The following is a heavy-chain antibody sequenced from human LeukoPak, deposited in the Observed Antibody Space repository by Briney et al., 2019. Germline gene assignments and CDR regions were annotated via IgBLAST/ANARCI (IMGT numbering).Heavy chain of an antibody. V-gene: IGHV3-21*01. CDR3: AKSRWDYGDYVPFDY. CDR2: ISSSSSYI. D-gene: IGHD4-17*01. J-gene: IGHJ4*02. CDR1: GFTFSSYS. Sequence: GGSLRLSCAASGFTFSSYSMNWVRQAPGKGLEWVSSISSSSSYIYYADSVKGRFTISRDNDKNSLYLQMNSLRAEDTAVYYCAKSRWDYGDYVPFDYWGQGTLVTVSS.